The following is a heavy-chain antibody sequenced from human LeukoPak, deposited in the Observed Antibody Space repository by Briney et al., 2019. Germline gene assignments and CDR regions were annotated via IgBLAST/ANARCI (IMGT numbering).Heavy chain of an antibody. J-gene: IGHJ6*03. D-gene: IGHD5-18*01. CDR2: ISSNGGST. CDR3: ARGGYSYGLLRSIQVSLDYYMDV. CDR1: GFTFSSYA. Sequence: PGGSLRLSCAASGFTFSSYAMHWVRQAPGKGLEYVSAISSNGGSTYYANSVKGRFTISRDNSKNTLYLQMGSLRAEDMAVYYCARGGYSYGLLRSIQVSLDYYMDVWGKGTTVTVSS. V-gene: IGHV3-64*01.